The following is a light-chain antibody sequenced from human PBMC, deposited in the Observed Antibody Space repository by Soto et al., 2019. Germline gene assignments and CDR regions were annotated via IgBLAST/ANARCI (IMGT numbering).Light chain of an antibody. CDR1: QSVNSTF. CDR3: HQYGRPPLT. J-gene: IGKJ3*01. Sequence: EIVVTQSPCALSLSPGERATLSCRASQSVNSTFLAWYQQKPGQAPRLLIYSASSRATGIPDRFSGSGSGTDFTLTISRLEPEDFAVYYCHQYGRPPLTFGPGTKVDIK. V-gene: IGKV3-20*01. CDR2: SAS.